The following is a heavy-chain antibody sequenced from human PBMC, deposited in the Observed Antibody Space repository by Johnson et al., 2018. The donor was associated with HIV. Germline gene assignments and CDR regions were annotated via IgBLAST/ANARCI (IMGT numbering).Heavy chain of an antibody. V-gene: IGHV3-13*01. CDR1: GFTFSSYD. Sequence: VQLVESGGGLVQPGGSLRLSCAASGFTFSSYDMHWVRQATGKGLEWVSAIGTAGDTYYPGSVKGRFTISRENAKNSLYLQMNSLRAGDTAVYYCARGGAAAGGAFDIWGQGTMLTVSS. CDR2: IGTAGDT. J-gene: IGHJ3*02. CDR3: ARGGAAAGGAFDI. D-gene: IGHD6-13*01.